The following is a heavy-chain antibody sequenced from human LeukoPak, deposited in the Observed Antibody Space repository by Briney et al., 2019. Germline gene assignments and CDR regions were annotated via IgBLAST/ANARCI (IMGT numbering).Heavy chain of an antibody. CDR2: INTNTGNP. V-gene: IGHV7-4-1*02. J-gene: IGHJ4*02. CDR3: ARGPPNLIVVVTAIDY. D-gene: IGHD2-21*02. Sequence: ASVKVSCKASGYTFTSYAINWVRQAPGQGLEWMGWINTNTGNPTYAQGFTGRFVFSLDTSVSTAYLQISSLKAEDTAVYYCARGPPNLIVVVTAIDYWGQGTLVTVSS. CDR1: GYTFTSYA.